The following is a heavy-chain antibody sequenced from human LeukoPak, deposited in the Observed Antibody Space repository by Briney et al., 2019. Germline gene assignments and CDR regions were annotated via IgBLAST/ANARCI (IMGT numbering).Heavy chain of an antibody. J-gene: IGHJ4*02. Sequence: GGSLRLSCAASGFTFSSYAMSWVRQAPGKGLEWVSAISGSGGSTYYADSVKGRFTISRDNTKNTLSLQMNSLRAEDTAVYYCAKFLAPEPYQLLLGYWGQGTLVTVSS. CDR1: GFTFSSYA. D-gene: IGHD2-2*01. CDR2: ISGSGGST. V-gene: IGHV3-23*01. CDR3: AKFLAPEPYQLLLGY.